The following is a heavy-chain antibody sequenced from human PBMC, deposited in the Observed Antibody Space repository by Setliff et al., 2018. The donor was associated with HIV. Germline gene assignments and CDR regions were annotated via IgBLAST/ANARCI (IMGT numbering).Heavy chain of an antibody. CDR1: SGSVSRSDYY. Sequence: KPSETLSLTCTVSSGSVSRSDYYWGWIRQTPGKGLEWIGEINHSGRTKYSPSLRSRVSISVDTSKTQFSLKLSSVTAADTAVYYCARGPPPDFDFWGQGALVTVSS. J-gene: IGHJ4*02. CDR2: INHSGRT. CDR3: ARGPPPDFDF. V-gene: IGHV4-39*07.